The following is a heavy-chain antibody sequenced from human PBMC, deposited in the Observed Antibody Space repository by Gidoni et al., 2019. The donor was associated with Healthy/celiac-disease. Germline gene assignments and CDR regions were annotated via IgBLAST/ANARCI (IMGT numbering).Heavy chain of an antibody. CDR3: ARGRGIVVVPAAIVWFDP. Sequence: QVQLQESGPGLVKPSQTLSLTCTVSGGSIRSGGYYWSWIRQHPGKGLEWIGYIYYSGSTYYNPSLNSRVTISVDTSKNQFSRKLSSVTASDTAVYYCARGRGIVVVPAAIVWFDPWGQGTLVTVSS. J-gene: IGHJ5*02. D-gene: IGHD2-2*01. V-gene: IGHV4-31*03. CDR2: IYYSGST. CDR1: GGSIRSGGYY.